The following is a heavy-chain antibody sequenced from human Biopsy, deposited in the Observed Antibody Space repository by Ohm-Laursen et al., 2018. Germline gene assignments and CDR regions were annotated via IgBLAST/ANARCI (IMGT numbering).Heavy chain of an antibody. CDR3: VRGVDYYDPYHYYALDV. CDR1: GKSFNGYY. J-gene: IGHJ6*02. Sequence: TLSLTCAVYGKSFNGYYWSWIRQTPGKGLEWIGEINHSGRTNYNPSLKSRVTISVDTSKNQFSLKVRSETAADTAVYYCVRGVDYYDPYHYYALDVWGQGTTVTVSS. D-gene: IGHD3-22*01. CDR2: INHSGRT. V-gene: IGHV4-34*01.